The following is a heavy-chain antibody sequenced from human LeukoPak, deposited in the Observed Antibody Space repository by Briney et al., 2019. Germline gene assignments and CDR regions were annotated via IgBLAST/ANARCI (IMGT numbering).Heavy chain of an antibody. D-gene: IGHD3-22*01. CDR3: ARDGGYYDSSGYYPSYYYYGVDV. J-gene: IGHJ6*02. V-gene: IGHV3-21*01. CDR1: GFTFSSYS. Sequence: GGSLRLSCAASGFTFSSYSMNWVRQAPGKGLEWVSSISSSSSYIYYADSVKGRFTISRDNAKNSLYLQMNSLRAEDTAVYYCARDGGYYDSSGYYPSYYYYGVDVWGQGTTVTVSS. CDR2: ISSSSSYI.